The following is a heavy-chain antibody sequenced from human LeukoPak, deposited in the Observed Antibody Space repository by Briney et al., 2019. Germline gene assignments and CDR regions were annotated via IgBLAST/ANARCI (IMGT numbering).Heavy chain of an antibody. CDR1: GFTFSTYT. CDR3: VKDFGRNLGGPGY. CDR2: IGGDGGGGT. V-gene: IGHV3-23*01. J-gene: IGHJ4*02. D-gene: IGHD3-10*01. Sequence: QPGGSLRLSCAASGFTFSTYTMAWVRQAPGGGLEWVSGIGGDGGGGTYYADSVKGRFAISRDNSKSTPYLQMNSLRVEDTAVYYCVKDFGRNLGGPGYWGRGTLVTVSS.